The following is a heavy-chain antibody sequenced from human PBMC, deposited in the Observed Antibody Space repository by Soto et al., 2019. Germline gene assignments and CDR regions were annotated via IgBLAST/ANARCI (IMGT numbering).Heavy chain of an antibody. CDR3: ATDEAAVFVYYYYGMDV. Sequence: EVQLVESGGGLVQPGGSLRLSCAASGFTFSSYWMSWVRQAPGKGLEWVANIKQDGSEKYYVDSVKGRFTISRDNAKNSLYLQMNSLRAEDTAVYYCATDEAAVFVYYYYGMDVWGQGTTVTVSS. CDR1: GFTFSSYW. V-gene: IGHV3-7*05. D-gene: IGHD6-13*01. J-gene: IGHJ6*02. CDR2: IKQDGSEK.